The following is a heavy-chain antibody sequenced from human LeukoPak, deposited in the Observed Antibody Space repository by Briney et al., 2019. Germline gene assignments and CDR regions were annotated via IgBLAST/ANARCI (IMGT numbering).Heavy chain of an antibody. CDR3: ARVLIGFFDY. Sequence: PSQTLSLTCTVSGGSISSGSYYWSWIRQLAGKGLEWIGHIYTSGSTNYNPSLKSRVAISVDTSKNQFSLKLSSVTAADTALYHCARVLIGFFDYWGQGTLVTVSS. D-gene: IGHD2-8*01. CDR2: IYTSGST. J-gene: IGHJ4*02. V-gene: IGHV4-61*09. CDR1: GGSISSGSYY.